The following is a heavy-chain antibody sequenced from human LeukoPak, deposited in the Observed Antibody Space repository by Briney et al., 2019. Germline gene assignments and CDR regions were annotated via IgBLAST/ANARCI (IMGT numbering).Heavy chain of an antibody. CDR1: GFTFSSYA. Sequence: PGGSLRLSCAASGFTFSSYAMSWVRQAPGKGLEWVSTISGSGGGTYYADSVKGRFTISRDNSRNTLYLQMNSLRVEDTALYYCARSSGGGGYKRYSLYGMDVWGQGTRVTVSS. CDR3: ARSSGGGGYKRYSLYGMDV. V-gene: IGHV3-23*01. D-gene: IGHD3-16*01. J-gene: IGHJ6*02. CDR2: ISGSGGGT.